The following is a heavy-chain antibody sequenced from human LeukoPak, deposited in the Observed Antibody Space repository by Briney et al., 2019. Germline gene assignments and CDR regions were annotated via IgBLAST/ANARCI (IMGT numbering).Heavy chain of an antibody. CDR1: GFTFSSYA. V-gene: IGHV3-23*01. J-gene: IGHJ4*02. D-gene: IGHD3-22*01. Sequence: GGSLRLSCAASGFTFSSYAMSWVRQAPGKGLEWVSAISGSGGSTYYADSVKGRFTISRDNSKNTLYLQMNSLRAEDTAVYYCAKDGVHYYDSSGYLYYFDYWGQGTLVTVSS. CDR3: AKDGVHYYDSSGYLYYFDY. CDR2: ISGSGGST.